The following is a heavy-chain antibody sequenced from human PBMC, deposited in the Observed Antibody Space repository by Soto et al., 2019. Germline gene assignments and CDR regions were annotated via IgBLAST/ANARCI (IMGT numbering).Heavy chain of an antibody. CDR1: GGTFSSYA. CDR2: IIPIFGTA. V-gene: IGHV1-69*13. D-gene: IGHD5-18*01. Sequence: ASVKVSCKASGGTFSSYAISWVRQAPGQGLEWMGGIIPIFGTANYAQKFQGRVTITADESTSTAYMELSSLRSEDTAVYYCARDWSGYSYGSRAPYYYYGMDVWGQGTTVTVSS. J-gene: IGHJ6*02. CDR3: ARDWSGYSYGSRAPYYYYGMDV.